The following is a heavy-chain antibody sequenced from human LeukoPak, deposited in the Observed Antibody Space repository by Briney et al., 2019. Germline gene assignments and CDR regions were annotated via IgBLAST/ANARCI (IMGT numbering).Heavy chain of an antibody. J-gene: IGHJ4*02. CDR3: ARGAGNYYYDSSGYSEYYFDY. Sequence: GGSLRLSCAASGFTFSDYYMNCIRQAPGKGLEWVSYISSSGSTIYYADSVKGRFTISRDNAKNSLYLQMNSLRAEDTAVYYCARGAGNYYYDSSGYSEYYFDYWGQGTLVTVSS. V-gene: IGHV3-11*04. D-gene: IGHD3-22*01. CDR2: ISSSGSTI. CDR1: GFTFSDYY.